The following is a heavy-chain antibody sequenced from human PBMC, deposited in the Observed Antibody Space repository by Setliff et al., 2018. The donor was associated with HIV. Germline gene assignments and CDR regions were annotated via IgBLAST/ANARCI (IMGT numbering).Heavy chain of an antibody. CDR2: IYTTGGT. V-gene: IGHV4-61*02. J-gene: IGHJ4*02. Sequence: PSETLSLTCTVSGGTIASGGHYWSWIRQHPGKGLEWIGRIYTTGGTNYNPALKSRVTMSIDTSKNQISLKLNSVTAADTATYYCARSNPGITAGLLAYWGPGTLVTVSS. CDR1: GGTIASGGHY. D-gene: IGHD6-13*01. CDR3: ARSNPGITAGLLAY.